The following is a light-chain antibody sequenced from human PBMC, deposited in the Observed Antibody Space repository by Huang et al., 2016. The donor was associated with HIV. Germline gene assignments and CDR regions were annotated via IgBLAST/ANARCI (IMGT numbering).Light chain of an antibody. CDR2: WAS. J-gene: IGKJ1*01. CDR3: QQYYITPWT. V-gene: IGKV4-1*01. CDR1: QSVLYSSNNKNY. Sequence: IVMTQSPDSLAVSLGERATINCKSSQSVLYSSNNKNYLAWYQQKTGQPPKLLIYWASTRESGVPDRFSGSGSGTDFTLTISSLQAEDVAFYYCQQYYITPWTFGQGTKVEIK.